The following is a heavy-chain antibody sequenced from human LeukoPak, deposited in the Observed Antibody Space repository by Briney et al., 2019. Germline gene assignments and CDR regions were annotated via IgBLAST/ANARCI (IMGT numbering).Heavy chain of an antibody. D-gene: IGHD3-9*01. CDR3: ARASTGYYIN. CDR2: IHYSGST. V-gene: IGHV4-59*02. Sequence: SETLSLTCTVSGGSVTNYYWSWLRQPPGKGLEWIGYIHYSGSTKYKSSLKSRVTISVDTSKNQFSLKLSSVTAADTAVYYCARASTGYYINWGQGTLVTVSS. J-gene: IGHJ4*02. CDR1: GGSVTNYY.